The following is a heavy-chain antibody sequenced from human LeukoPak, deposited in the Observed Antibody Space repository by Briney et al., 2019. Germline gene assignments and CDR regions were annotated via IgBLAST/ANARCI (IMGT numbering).Heavy chain of an antibody. CDR3: AREIAVTLADYGFDV. CDR1: GFIFSGSW. CDR2: IKKDGSEK. V-gene: IGHV3-7*01. Sequence: GGSLRLSCTASGFIFSGSWMAWIRQAPGKGLEWVAIIKKDGSEKYYVDSMKGRFTISRDNAKNTLYLQMNSLRPEDTAVYYCAREIAVTLADYGFDVWGQGTTVTVSS. D-gene: IGHD4-17*01. J-gene: IGHJ6*02.